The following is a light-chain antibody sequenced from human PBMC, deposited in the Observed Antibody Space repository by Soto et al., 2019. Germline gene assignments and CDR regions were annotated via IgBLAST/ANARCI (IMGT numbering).Light chain of an antibody. CDR1: SSDVGTYNR. CDR2: EFK. CDR3: TSYTSRDTVV. Sequence: QSALTQPPSVSGSPGQSVTISCTGTSSDVGTYNRVSWYQQPPGTAPKLMIYEFKIRPSGVPDRFSGSKSGNTASLTISGLQAEDEADYYCTSYTSRDTVVFGGGTKLTVL. J-gene: IGLJ2*01. V-gene: IGLV2-18*02.